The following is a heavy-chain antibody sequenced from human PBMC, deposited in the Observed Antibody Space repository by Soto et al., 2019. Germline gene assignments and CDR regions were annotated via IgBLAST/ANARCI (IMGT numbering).Heavy chain of an antibody. J-gene: IGHJ4*02. V-gene: IGHV3-23*01. CDR2: ISGSGGST. CDR3: APHLWFGELYY. D-gene: IGHD3-10*01. Sequence: EVQLLESGGGLVQPGGSLRLSCAASGFTFSSYAMSWVRQAPGKGLEWISVISGSGGSTYYADSVKGRFTISRDSSKNTLYLQMNSLRAEDTAVYYCAPHLWFGELYYWGQGTLVTVSS. CDR1: GFTFSSYA.